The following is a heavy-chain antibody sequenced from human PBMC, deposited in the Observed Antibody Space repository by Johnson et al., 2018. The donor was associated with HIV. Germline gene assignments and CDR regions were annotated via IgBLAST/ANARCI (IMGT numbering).Heavy chain of an antibody. CDR1: GFTFSSYA. CDR2: ISGSGGST. CDR3: AKPYYDDISVRVGGAAFDI. D-gene: IGHD3-22*01. V-gene: IGHV3-23*04. J-gene: IGHJ3*02. Sequence: VQLVESGGGLVQPGGSLRLSCAASGFTFSSYAMSWVRQAPGKGLEWVSAISGSGGSTYYADSVKGRFTISRDNSKNNRYLQMNILRAEDTAVYYCAKPYYDDISVRVGGAAFDIWGQGTMVFVSS.